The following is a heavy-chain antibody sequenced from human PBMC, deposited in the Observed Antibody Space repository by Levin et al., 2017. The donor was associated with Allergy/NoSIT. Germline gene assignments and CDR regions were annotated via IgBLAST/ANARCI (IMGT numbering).Heavy chain of an antibody. CDR1: GFTFSSYA. CDR3: ARGGTMIVVVIPYDSPFDY. V-gene: IGHV3-30*04. Sequence: GESLKISCAASGFTFSSYAMHWVRQAPGKGLEWVAVISYDGSNKYYADSVKGRFTISRDNSKNTLYLQMNSLRAEDTAVYYCARGGTMIVVVIPYDSPFDYWGQGTLVTVSS. CDR2: ISYDGSNK. D-gene: IGHD3-22*01. J-gene: IGHJ4*02.